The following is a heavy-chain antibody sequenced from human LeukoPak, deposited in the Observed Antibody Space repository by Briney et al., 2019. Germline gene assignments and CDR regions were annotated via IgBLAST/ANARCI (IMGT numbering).Heavy chain of an antibody. CDR3: TSPVLGIADAFDI. Sequence: GGSLRLSCAASGFTFSGSAMRWVRQATGKGLEWVGRIRSKANSYATAYAASVKGRFTISRDDSKNTAYLQMNSLKAEDTAVYYCTSPVLGIADAFDIWGQGTMVTVSS. CDR1: GFTFSGSA. D-gene: IGHD6-13*01. V-gene: IGHV3-73*01. J-gene: IGHJ3*02. CDR2: IRSKANSYAT.